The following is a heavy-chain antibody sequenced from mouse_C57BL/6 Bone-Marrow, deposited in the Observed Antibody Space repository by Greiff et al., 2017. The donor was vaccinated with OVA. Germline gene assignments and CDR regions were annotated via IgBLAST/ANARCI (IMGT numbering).Heavy chain of an antibody. CDR2: ISNGGGST. D-gene: IGHD2-10*02. Sequence: EVQRVESGGGLVQPGGSLKLSCAASGFTFSDYYMYWVRQTPEKRLEWVAYISNGGGSTYYPDTVKGRFTISRDNAKNTLYLQMSRLKSEDTAMYYCARPGYGNYGFAYWGQGTLVTVSA. V-gene: IGHV5-12*01. CDR3: ARPGYGNYGFAY. CDR1: GFTFSDYY. J-gene: IGHJ3*01.